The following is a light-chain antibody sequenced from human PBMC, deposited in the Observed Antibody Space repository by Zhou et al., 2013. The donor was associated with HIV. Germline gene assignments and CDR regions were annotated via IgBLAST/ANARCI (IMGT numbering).Light chain of an antibody. J-gene: IGKJ4*01. Sequence: AIQLTQSPSSLSASVGDRVTMTCRASQGISSALAWYQQKPGKAPKVLMYDASSLESGVPSRFSGSGSGTDFTLTISSLQPEDFATYYCQQFNSYPLTFGGGTKVEIK. CDR1: QGISSA. CDR2: DAS. V-gene: IGKV1-13*02. CDR3: QQFNSYPLT.